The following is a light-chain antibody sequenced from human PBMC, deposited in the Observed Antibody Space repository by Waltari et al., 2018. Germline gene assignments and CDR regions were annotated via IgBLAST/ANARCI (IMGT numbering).Light chain of an antibody. V-gene: IGLV1-51*02. Sequence: QSVLTQPPSVSAAPGQRVTISCSGGSSNIGNNSVSWYRQFPGTAPKLLIYEASERPSGIPGRFSGSKSGTSATLDITGLQAGDEADYYCGTWDSSLSGAVFGGGTHLTVL. J-gene: IGLJ7*01. CDR3: GTWDSSLSGAV. CDR2: EAS. CDR1: SSNIGNNS.